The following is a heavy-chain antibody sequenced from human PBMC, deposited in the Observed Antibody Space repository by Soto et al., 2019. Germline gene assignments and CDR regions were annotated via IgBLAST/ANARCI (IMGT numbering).Heavy chain of an antibody. CDR2: INHSGST. D-gene: IGHD3-16*02. Sequence: SETLSLTCAVYGGSFSGYYWSWIRQPPGKGLEWIGEINHSGSTNYNPSPKSRVTISVDTSKNQFSLKLSSVTAADTAVYYCARGRLYDYVWGSYRPRRYYGMDVWGQGTTVTVS. CDR1: GGSFSGYY. V-gene: IGHV4-34*01. J-gene: IGHJ6*02. CDR3: ARGRLYDYVWGSYRPRRYYGMDV.